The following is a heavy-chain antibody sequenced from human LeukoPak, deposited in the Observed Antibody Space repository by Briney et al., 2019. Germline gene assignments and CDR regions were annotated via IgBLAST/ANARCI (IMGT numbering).Heavy chain of an antibody. CDR2: ISAGNGNT. D-gene: IGHD1-26*01. V-gene: IGHV1-3*01. CDR3: ARDRGNYLLPY. CDR1: GYTFTGYA. J-gene: IGHJ4*02. Sequence: ASVKVSCKASGYTFTGYAIFWVRQAPGQTLEWMGWISAGNGNTRYSQKFQDRVIITRDTPASTVYMELSSLRSEDTAVYYCARDRGNYLLPYWGQGTLVTVSS.